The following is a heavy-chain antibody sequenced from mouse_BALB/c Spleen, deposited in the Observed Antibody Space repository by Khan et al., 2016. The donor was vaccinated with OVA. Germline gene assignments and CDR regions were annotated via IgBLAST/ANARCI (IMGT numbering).Heavy chain of an antibody. CDR1: GFTIKDTY. D-gene: IGHD6-1*01. V-gene: IGHV14-3*02. CDR3: ARPSSYPRDCDV. CDR2: IAPVNGNT. Sequence: EVQLQQSGAELVKPADSVKLTCTVSGFTIKDTYMYWVKERFEQGLEWIGGIAPVNGNTNSNPTLQGKASITADTSTNTSYLQLSCLTSEDTAVYYCARPSSYPRDCDVWGAGTTVTVSS. J-gene: IGHJ1*01.